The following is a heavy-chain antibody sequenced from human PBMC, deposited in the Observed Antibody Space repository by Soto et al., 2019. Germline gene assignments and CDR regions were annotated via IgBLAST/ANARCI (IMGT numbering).Heavy chain of an antibody. CDR1: GFTFTSSA. J-gene: IGHJ6*02. Sequence: SVKVSCKASGFTFTSSAVQWVRQARGQRLEWIGGVVVGSGNTNYAQKFQERVTITRDMSTSTAYMELSSLRSEDKAVYYCAAGRHYYFWSGYYGGDYYGMDVWGQGTTVTVSS. CDR2: VVVGSGNT. CDR3: AAGRHYYFWSGYYGGDYYGMDV. V-gene: IGHV1-58*01. D-gene: IGHD3-3*01.